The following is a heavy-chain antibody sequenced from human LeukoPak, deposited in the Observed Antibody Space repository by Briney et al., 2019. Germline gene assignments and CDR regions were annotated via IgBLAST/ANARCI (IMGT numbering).Heavy chain of an antibody. J-gene: IGHJ4*02. CDR3: AKDRVGYCIDGLCFPVDY. CDR2: IRYDGNNK. CDR1: GFTFSSYG. Sequence: GGSLRLSCAASGFTFSSYGMHWVRQAPGKGLEWVAFIRYDGNNKYYADSVKGRFTISRDNSKNTLYLQMNSLRAEDTAVYYCAKDRVGYCIDGLCFPVDYWGQGTLVTVSS. D-gene: IGHD2-8*01. V-gene: IGHV3-30*02.